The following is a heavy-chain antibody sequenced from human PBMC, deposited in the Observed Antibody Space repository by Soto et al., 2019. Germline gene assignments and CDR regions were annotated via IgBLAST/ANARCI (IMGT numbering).Heavy chain of an antibody. CDR1: GGSFSGYY. Sequence: SETLSLTCAVYGGSFSGYYWSWIRQPPGKGLEWIGEINHSGSTNYNPSLKSRVTISVDTSKSQFSLKLSSVTAADTAVYYCARGCAGYSPYYYYYMDVWGKGTTVTVSS. CDR3: ARGCAGYSPYYYYYMDV. J-gene: IGHJ6*03. V-gene: IGHV4-34*01. D-gene: IGHD2-15*01. CDR2: INHSGST.